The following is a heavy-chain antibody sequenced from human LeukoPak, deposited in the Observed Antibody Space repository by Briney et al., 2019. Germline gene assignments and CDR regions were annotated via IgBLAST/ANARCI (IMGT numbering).Heavy chain of an antibody. D-gene: IGHD5-18*01. Sequence: SETLSLTCAVYGGSFSGYYWSWIRQPPGKGLEWIGEINHSGSTNYNPSLKSRVTISVDTSKNQFSLKLSSVTAADTAVYYCARPGCSYGRVCRNGYRYFDLWGRGTLVTVSS. J-gene: IGHJ2*01. CDR3: ARPGCSYGRVCRNGYRYFDL. V-gene: IGHV4-34*01. CDR1: GGSFSGYY. CDR2: INHSGST.